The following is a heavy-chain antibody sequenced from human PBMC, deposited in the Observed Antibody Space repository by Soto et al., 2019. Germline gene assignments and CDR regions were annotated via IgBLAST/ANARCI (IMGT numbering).Heavy chain of an antibody. D-gene: IGHD2-2*01. CDR3: AKDWDIVVVSAAMVYGMDV. CDR1: GFTFSSYS. CDR2: ISGSGGST. V-gene: IGHV3-23*01. J-gene: IGHJ6*02. Sequence: GGSLRLSCAASGFTFSSYSMNWVRQAPGMGLEWVSAISGSGGSTYYADSVKGRFTISRDNSKNTLYLQMNSLRAEDTAVYYCAKDWDIVVVSAAMVYGMDVWGQGSTVTVSS.